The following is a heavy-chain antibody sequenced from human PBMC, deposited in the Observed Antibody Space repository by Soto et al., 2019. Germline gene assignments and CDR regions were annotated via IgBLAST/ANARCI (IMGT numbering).Heavy chain of an antibody. CDR2: IYYSGST. Sequence: SETLSLTCTVSGGSISSGGYYWSWIRQHPGKGLEWIGYIYYSGSTYYNPSLKSRVTISVDTSKNQFSLKLSSVTAAETAVYYCATDSGGVGASYYWYGMDVWGQGTTLTVSS. CDR1: GGSISSGGYY. CDR3: ATDSGGVGASYYWYGMDV. V-gene: IGHV4-31*03. D-gene: IGHD3-22*01. J-gene: IGHJ6*02.